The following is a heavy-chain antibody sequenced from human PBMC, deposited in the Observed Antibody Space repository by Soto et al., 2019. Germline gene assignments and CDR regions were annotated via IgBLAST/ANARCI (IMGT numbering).Heavy chain of an antibody. CDR3: ARDLLPYYYDSSGYSNWFDP. CDR2: ISAYNGNT. D-gene: IGHD3-22*01. J-gene: IGHJ5*02. V-gene: IGHV1-18*04. Sequence: GASVKVSCKASGYTFTSYGISWVRQAPGQGPEWMGWISAYNGNTNYAQKLQGRVTMTTDTSTSTAYMELRSLRSDDTAVYYCARDLLPYYYDSSGYSNWFDPWGQGTLVTVSS. CDR1: GYTFTSYG.